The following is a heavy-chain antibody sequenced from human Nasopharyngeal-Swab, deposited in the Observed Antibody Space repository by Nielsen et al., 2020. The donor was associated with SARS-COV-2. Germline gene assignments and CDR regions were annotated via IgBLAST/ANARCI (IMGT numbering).Heavy chain of an antibody. CDR3: ARVGGATVPLSTFDI. D-gene: IGHD1-26*01. Sequence: CAGSGLDVSTNFMTWVRKAPGRGLEWVSVIYAGDTTHYADSVKGRFAISRDDSKNTLYLQMNSLRAEDTALYFCARVGGATVPLSTFDIWGPGTMVTVSS. V-gene: IGHV3-53*01. CDR1: GLDVSTNF. CDR2: IYAGDTT. J-gene: IGHJ3*02.